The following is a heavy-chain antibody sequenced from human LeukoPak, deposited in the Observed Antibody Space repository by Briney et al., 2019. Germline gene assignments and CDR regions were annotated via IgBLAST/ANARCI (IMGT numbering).Heavy chain of an antibody. J-gene: IGHJ4*02. CDR1: GGSISSSSYY. CDR3: ARRGSGSYYGSFDY. D-gene: IGHD1-26*01. CDR2: IYYSGST. Sequence: PSETLSLTCTVSGGSISSSSYYWGWIRQPPGKGLEWIGSIYYSGSTYYNPSLKSRVTISVDTSNNQFSLKLTSVTAADTAVYYCARRGSGSYYGSFDYWGQGTLVTVSS. V-gene: IGHV4-39*07.